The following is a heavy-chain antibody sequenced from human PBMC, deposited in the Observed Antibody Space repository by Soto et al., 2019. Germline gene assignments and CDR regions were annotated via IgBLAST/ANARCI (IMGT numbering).Heavy chain of an antibody. Sequence: EVQLLESGGGLVQPGGSLRLSCAASDFTLSSYGMTWVCQPPGKGLEWVSTIRGRGATTYYADSVKGRFNISRDDSKNTLYLQMNSLRVDDTAVYFCAKDVNYDVLAGYYYYWGQGTRVTVSS. V-gene: IGHV3-23*01. CDR2: IRGRGATT. CDR1: DFTLSSYG. D-gene: IGHD3-9*01. CDR3: AKDVNYDVLAGYYYY. J-gene: IGHJ4*02.